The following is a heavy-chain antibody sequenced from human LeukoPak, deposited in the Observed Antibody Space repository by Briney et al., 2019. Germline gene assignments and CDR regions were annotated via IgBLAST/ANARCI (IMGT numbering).Heavy chain of an antibody. CDR2: INSDGSST. D-gene: IGHD1-1*01. CDR3: ARDGSQLFYYYGMDV. CDR1: GFTFSSYW. V-gene: IGHV3-74*01. Sequence: GGSLRLSCAASGFTFSSYWMHWVRQAPGEGLVWVPRINSDGSSTSYADSVKGRFTISRDNAKNTLYLQMNSLRGEDTAVYYCARDGSQLFYYYGMDVWGQGTTVTVSS. J-gene: IGHJ6*02.